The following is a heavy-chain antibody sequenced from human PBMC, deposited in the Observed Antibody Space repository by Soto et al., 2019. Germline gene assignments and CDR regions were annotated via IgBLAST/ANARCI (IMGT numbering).Heavy chain of an antibody. Sequence: SETLSLTCAVYGGSFSGYYWSWIRQPPGKGLEWIGEINHSGSTNYNPSLKSRVTISVDTSKNQFSLKLSSVTAADTAVYYCARGRHYYDSSGYRGNPGTTHGHNWFDPWGQGTLVTVSS. CDR3: ARGRHYYDSSGYRGNPGTTHGHNWFDP. CDR1: GGSFSGYY. D-gene: IGHD3-22*01. J-gene: IGHJ5*02. CDR2: INHSGST. V-gene: IGHV4-34*01.